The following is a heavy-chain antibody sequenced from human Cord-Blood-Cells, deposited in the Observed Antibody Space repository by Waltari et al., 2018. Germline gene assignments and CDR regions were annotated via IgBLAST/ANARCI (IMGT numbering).Heavy chain of an antibody. J-gene: IGHJ4*02. Sequence: QVQLQQWGAGLLKPSETLSLTCAVYVWSFSGYYCSCIRQLPGKGLEWIGEINHSGSTNYNPSLKSRVTISVDTSKNQFSLKLSSVTAADTAVYYCARGWSPPRITIFGVVIDYWGQGTLVTVSS. CDR1: VWSFSGYY. CDR3: ARGWSPPRITIFGVVIDY. V-gene: IGHV4-34*01. D-gene: IGHD3-3*01. CDR2: INHSGST.